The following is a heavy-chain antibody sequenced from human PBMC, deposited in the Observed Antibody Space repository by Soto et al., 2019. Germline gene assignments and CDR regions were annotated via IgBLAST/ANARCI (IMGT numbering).Heavy chain of an antibody. J-gene: IGHJ6*02. Sequence: PSETLSLTCTVSGGSISSGGYYWSWIRQTPGKGLEWIGYIDNNGGISYNPSLRSRITITISIDTSTKQVSLRLSSVTAADTAVYYCSRLNGYCVSTSCHGYYGMDVWGQGTTVTVSS. CDR3: SRLNGYCVSTSCHGYYGMDV. CDR2: IDNNGGI. V-gene: IGHV4-61*08. D-gene: IGHD2-2*03. CDR1: GGSISSGGYY.